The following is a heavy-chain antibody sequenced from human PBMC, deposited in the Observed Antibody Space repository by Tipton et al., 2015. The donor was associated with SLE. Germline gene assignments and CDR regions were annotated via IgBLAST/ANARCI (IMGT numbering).Heavy chain of an antibody. V-gene: IGHV4-31*03. CDR3: ARKRLPDLDFDL. CDR2: IYYSGST. D-gene: IGHD3-16*01. CDR1: GGSISSGGYY. Sequence: TLSLTCTVSGGSISSGGYYWSWIRQHPGKGLEWIGYIYYSGSTYYNPSLKSRVTISIDTSKNQFSLKLSSVTAAYTAVYYCARKRLPDLDFDLWGRGTLVTVSS. J-gene: IGHJ2*01.